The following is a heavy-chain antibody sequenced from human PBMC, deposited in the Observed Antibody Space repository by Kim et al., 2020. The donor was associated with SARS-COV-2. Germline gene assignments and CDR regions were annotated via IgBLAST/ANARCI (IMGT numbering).Heavy chain of an antibody. CDR1: GFTFSSYA. J-gene: IGHJ4*02. CDR3: AKGEGLGMITFGGVIPY. CDR2: ISGSGGST. V-gene: IGHV3-23*01. Sequence: GGSLRLSCAASGFTFSSYAMSWVRQAPGKGLEWVSAISGSGGSTYHADSVKGRFTISRDNSKNTLYLQMNSLRAEDTAVYYCAKGEGLGMITFGGVIPYWGQGTLVTVSS. D-gene: IGHD3-16*02.